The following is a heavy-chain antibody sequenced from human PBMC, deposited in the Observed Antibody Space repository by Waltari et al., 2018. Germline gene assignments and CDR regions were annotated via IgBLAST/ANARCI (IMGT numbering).Heavy chain of an antibody. Sequence: QVQLVQSGAEVKKPGSSVKVSCKASGGTFSSYAISWVRQAPGQGLEWVGGILPIFGTANYAQKFQGRVTITADKSTSTAYMELSSLRSEDTAVYYCARVVRGGRDWFDPWGQGTLVTVSS. J-gene: IGHJ5*02. V-gene: IGHV1-69*14. D-gene: IGHD3-10*01. CDR3: ARVVRGGRDWFDP. CDR2: ILPIFGTA. CDR1: GGTFSSYA.